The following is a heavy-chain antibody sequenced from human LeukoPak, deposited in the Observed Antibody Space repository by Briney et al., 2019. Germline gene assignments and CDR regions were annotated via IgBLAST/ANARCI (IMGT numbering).Heavy chain of an antibody. Sequence: GGSLRLSCAASGFTFDDYGMSWVRQAPGKGLEWVSGINWNGGSTGYADSVKGRFTISRDNAKNSLYLQMNSLRAEDTALYYCARDMAAMVTYGTDFQHWGQGTLVTVSS. V-gene: IGHV3-20*04. CDR1: GFTFDDYG. CDR3: ARDMAAMVTYGTDFQH. D-gene: IGHD2-21*02. J-gene: IGHJ1*01. CDR2: INWNGGST.